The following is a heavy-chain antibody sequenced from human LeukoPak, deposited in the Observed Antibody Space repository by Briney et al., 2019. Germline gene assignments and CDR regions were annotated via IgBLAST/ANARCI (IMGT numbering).Heavy chain of an antibody. J-gene: IGHJ4*02. V-gene: IGHV3-23*01. CDR3: AKAGYSGYARYFDY. CDR1: GFTFSNYA. D-gene: IGHD5-12*01. CDR2: ISGSGGST. Sequence: GGSLRLSCAASGFTFSNYAMSWVRQAPGKGLEWVSHISGSGGSTYYADSVKGRFTISRDNSKNSLYLQMNSLRAEDTAVYYCAKAGYSGYARYFDYWGQGRLVTVAS.